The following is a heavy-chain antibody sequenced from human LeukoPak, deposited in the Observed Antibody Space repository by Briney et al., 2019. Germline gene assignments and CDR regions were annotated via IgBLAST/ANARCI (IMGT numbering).Heavy chain of an antibody. J-gene: IGHJ6*03. CDR2: INHSGST. CDR3: ARGTWIQLWLPTGYYYYMDV. CDR1: GGSFSGYY. D-gene: IGHD5-18*01. V-gene: IGHV4-34*01. Sequence: SEALSLTCAVYGGSFSGYYWSWIRQPPGKGLEWIGEINHSGSTNYNPSLKSRVTISVDTSKNQFSLKLSSVTAADTAVYYCARGTWIQLWLPTGYYYYMDVWGKGTTVTVSS.